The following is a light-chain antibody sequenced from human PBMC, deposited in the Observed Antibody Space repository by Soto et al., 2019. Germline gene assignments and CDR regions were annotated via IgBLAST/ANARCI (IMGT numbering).Light chain of an antibody. CDR2: EVS. CDR3: SSYTSSSTRV. V-gene: IGLV2-14*03. CDR1: SSDVGAYDF. J-gene: IGLJ1*01. Sequence: QSVLTQPASVSGSPGQSITISCTGTSSDVGAYDFVSWYQQHPDKAPKLMLYEVSNRPSGVSNRFSGSKSVNTATLTISGLQAEHEADYYCSSYTSSSTRVFGTGTKVTVL.